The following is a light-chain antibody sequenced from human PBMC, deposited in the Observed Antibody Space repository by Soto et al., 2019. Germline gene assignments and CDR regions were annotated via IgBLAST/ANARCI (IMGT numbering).Light chain of an antibody. Sequence: EVVLTQSPGNLSLSPGERATLSCRASPTVSGSYLAWYQQKPGQAPRLLIYGASSRATGIPDRFSGSGSGTGFTLAISRLEPDAFAEDYCQQYGYSPWNVGQGTKVEIK. CDR2: GAS. CDR3: QQYGYSPWN. CDR1: PTVSGSY. J-gene: IGKJ1*01. V-gene: IGKV3-20*01.